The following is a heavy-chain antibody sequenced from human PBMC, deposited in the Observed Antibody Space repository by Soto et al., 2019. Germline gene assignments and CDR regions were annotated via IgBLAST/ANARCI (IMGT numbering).Heavy chain of an antibody. D-gene: IGHD3-3*01. CDR1: GGTFSSYA. CDR3: ARSSGGNFGIIIEGSNWFDP. V-gene: IGHV1-69*13. Sequence: SVKVSCKASGGTFSSYAISWVRQAPGQGLEWMGGIIPIFGTANYAQKFQGRVTITADESTSTAYMELSSLRSDDTAIYYCARSSGGNFGIIIEGSNWFDPWGQGTLVTVSS. J-gene: IGHJ5*02. CDR2: IIPIFGTA.